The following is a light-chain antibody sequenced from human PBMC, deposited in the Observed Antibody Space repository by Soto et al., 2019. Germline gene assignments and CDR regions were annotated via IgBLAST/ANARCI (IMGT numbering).Light chain of an antibody. CDR2: WAS. Sequence: DIVMTQSPDSLAVSLGERATINCKSSQTVLYSPNNKNYVAWSHKKAGQPPKLLIYWASTRESGVPDRCSGSGSGTDFTLTISSLQAEDGAVYYCQQYYDTPRTFGQGTKVEFK. J-gene: IGKJ1*01. V-gene: IGKV4-1*01. CDR3: QQYYDTPRT. CDR1: QTVLYSPNNKNY.